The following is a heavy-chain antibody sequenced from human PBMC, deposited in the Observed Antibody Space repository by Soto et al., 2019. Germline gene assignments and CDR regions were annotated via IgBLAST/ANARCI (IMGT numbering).Heavy chain of an antibody. D-gene: IGHD5-18*01. Sequence: VSGPTLVNPTQTLTLTCTFSGFSLSTSGMCVSWIRQPPGKALEWLARIDWDDDKYYSTSLKTRLTISKDTSKNQVVLTMTNMDPVDTATYYCARILGRIQLDEYYYYGMDVWGQGTTVTVSS. CDR1: GFSLSTSGMC. CDR2: IDWDDDK. J-gene: IGHJ6*02. V-gene: IGHV2-70*11. CDR3: ARILGRIQLDEYYYYGMDV.